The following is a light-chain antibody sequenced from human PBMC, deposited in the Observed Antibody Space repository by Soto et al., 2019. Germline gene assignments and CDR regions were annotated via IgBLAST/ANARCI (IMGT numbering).Light chain of an antibody. V-gene: IGLV1-40*01. Sequence: QSVLTQPPSVSGSPGQRVSISCTGSNTNIGAGYDVNWYQQLPGTAPKLLIYANINRPSGVPDRFSGSKSGASAFLVITGLQAEDEADYYCQSYKSSLSAWKVFGGGTKLTVL. J-gene: IGLJ3*02. CDR2: ANI. CDR3: QSYKSSLSAWKV. CDR1: NTNIGAGYD.